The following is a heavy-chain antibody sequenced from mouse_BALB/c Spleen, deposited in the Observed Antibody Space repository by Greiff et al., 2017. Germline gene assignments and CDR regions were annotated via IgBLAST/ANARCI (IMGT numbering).Heavy chain of an antibody. CDR1: GFTFSSFG. Sequence: EVHLVESGGGLVQPGGSRKLSCAASGFTFSSFGMHWVRQAPEKGLEWVAYISSGSSTIYYADTVKGRFTISRDNPKNTLFLQMTSLRSEDTAMYYCARSYYGSSSPFDYWGQGTTLTVSS. V-gene: IGHV5-17*02. D-gene: IGHD1-1*01. J-gene: IGHJ2*01. CDR3: ARSYYGSSSPFDY. CDR2: ISSGSSTI.